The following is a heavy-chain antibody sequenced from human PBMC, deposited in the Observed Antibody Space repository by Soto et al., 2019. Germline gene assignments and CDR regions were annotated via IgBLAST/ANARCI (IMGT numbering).Heavy chain of an antibody. Sequence: VSLRLSCAASRFTFINYAMSWVRQAPGKGLEWVSGISSTGGSTYYADSVKGRFTISRDNSKNTLDLQMSSLRAEDTAIYYCARAHDYDFWSGFLFYGMDVWGQGTTVTVSS. D-gene: IGHD3-3*01. CDR3: ARAHDYDFWSGFLFYGMDV. J-gene: IGHJ6*02. CDR2: ISSTGGST. CDR1: RFTFINYA. V-gene: IGHV3-23*01.